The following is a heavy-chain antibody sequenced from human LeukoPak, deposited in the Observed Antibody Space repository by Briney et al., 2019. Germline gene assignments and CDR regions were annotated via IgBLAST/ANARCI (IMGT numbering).Heavy chain of an antibody. J-gene: IGHJ6*02. CDR1: GGSFSGYY. CDR3: ASNTHVGYCSGGSCYSSLPHYYYGMDV. Sequence: SETLSLTCAVYGGSFSGYYWSWIRQPPGKGLEWIGEINHSGSTNYDPSLKSRVTISVDTSKNQFSLKLSSVTAADTAVYYCASNTHVGYCSGGSCYSSLPHYYYGMDVWGQGTTVTVSS. V-gene: IGHV4-34*01. CDR2: INHSGST. D-gene: IGHD2-15*01.